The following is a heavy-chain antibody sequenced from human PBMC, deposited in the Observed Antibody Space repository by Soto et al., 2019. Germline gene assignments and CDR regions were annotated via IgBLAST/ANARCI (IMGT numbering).Heavy chain of an antibody. J-gene: IGHJ4*02. V-gene: IGHV3-7*01. D-gene: IGHD2-15*01. Sequence: LRLSCAASGFTFSSYWMSWVRQAPGKGLEWVANIKQDGSEKYYVDSVKGRFTISRDNAKNSLYLQMNSLRAEDTAVYYCARCYCSGGSCYDSTFDYWGQGTLVTVSS. CDR2: IKQDGSEK. CDR3: ARCYCSGGSCYDSTFDY. CDR1: GFTFSSYW.